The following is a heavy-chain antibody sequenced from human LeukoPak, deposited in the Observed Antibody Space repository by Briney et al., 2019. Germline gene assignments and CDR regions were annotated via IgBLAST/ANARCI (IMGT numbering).Heavy chain of an antibody. D-gene: IGHD5-18*01. J-gene: IGHJ4*02. CDR2: IYMRERT. V-gene: IGHV4-4*07. CDR3: ARESSDTAMASYYFDQ. Sequence: SETLSLTCTVSGGYISTYYWSWIRQPAGKGLEWIGRIYMRERTNYNPSLQSRVTISLDTSKNQFSLKLRSVTDADTAVYYCARESSDTAMASYYFDQWGQGTLVTVSS. CDR1: GGYISTYY.